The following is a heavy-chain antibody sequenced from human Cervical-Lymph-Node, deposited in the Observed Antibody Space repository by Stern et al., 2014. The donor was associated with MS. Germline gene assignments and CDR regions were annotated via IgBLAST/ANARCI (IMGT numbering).Heavy chain of an antibody. Sequence: QVQLLQPGAEVKNPGASVRVACKASGYIFSSTFIHWVRQAPGHGLEWMGMINPDGGSAGYPQKFQGRFSLTSDTSTSTVFMELSSLRSEDTALYYCAITRTIFGAFYWGQGTLVTVSS. CDR2: INPDGGSA. CDR3: AITRTIFGAFY. D-gene: IGHD3-3*01. J-gene: IGHJ4*02. CDR1: GYIFSSTF. V-gene: IGHV1-46*01.